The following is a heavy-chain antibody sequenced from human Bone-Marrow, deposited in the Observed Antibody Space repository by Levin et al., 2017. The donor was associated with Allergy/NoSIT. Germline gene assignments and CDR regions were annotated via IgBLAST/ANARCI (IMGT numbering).Heavy chain of an antibody. V-gene: IGHV4-31*02. CDR1: GGSVRSGGEY. CDR3: ARVEREDYDSSGYFRD. D-gene: IGHD3-22*01. J-gene: IGHJ4*02. CDR2: IYYSGRT. Sequence: GGSVRSGGEYWSWIRQHPGKGLEWIGYIYYSGRTYYNPSLKSRVSISLDTSKNQFSLKLTSATAADTAVYFCARVEREDYDSSGYFRDWGQGTLVTVSS.